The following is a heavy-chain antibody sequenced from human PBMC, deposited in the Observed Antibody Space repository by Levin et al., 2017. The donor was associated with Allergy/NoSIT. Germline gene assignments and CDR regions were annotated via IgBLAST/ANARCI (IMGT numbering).Heavy chain of an antibody. D-gene: IGHD3-3*01. Sequence: GGSLRLSCAASGFTFSSYSMNWVRQAPGKGLEWVSSISSSSSYIYYADSVKGRFTISRDNAKNSLYLQMNSLRAEDTAVYYCARDRPLGDDLRFLEWSQNFDPWGQGTLVTVSS. CDR2: ISSSSSYI. J-gene: IGHJ5*02. V-gene: IGHV3-21*01. CDR3: ARDRPLGDDLRFLEWSQNFDP. CDR1: GFTFSSYS.